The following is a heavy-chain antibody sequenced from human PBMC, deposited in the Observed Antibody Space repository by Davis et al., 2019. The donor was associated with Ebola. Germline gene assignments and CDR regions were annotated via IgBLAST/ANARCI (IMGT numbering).Heavy chain of an antibody. D-gene: IGHD3-22*01. CDR1: GGSISSYY. J-gene: IGHJ5*02. CDR3: AGSYYYDSSGYGWFDP. CDR2: IYYSGST. V-gene: IGHV4-59*08. Sequence: PSETLSLTCTVSGGSISSYYWSWIRQPPGKGLEWIGYIYYSGSTNYNPSLKSRVTISVDTSKNQFSLKLSSVTAADTAVYYCAGSYYYDSSGYGWFDPWGQGTLVTVSS.